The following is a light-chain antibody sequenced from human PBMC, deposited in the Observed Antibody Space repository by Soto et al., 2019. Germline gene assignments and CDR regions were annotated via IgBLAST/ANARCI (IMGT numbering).Light chain of an antibody. J-gene: IGLJ1*01. CDR3: CSYSTSNTHNYV. V-gene: IGLV2-14*01. CDR2: EVN. CDR1: SSDIGGYNY. Sequence: QSALTQPASVSGSPGQSITVSCTGTSSDIGGYNYVSWYQHHPGKAPQLIIYEVNLRPSGVSDRFSASKSGDTASLTISGLQAGDVADYYCCSYSTSNTHNYVFGTGTKLTVL.